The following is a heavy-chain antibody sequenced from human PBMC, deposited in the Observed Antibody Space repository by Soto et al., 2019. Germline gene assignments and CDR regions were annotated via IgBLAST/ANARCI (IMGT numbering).Heavy chain of an antibody. CDR2: IKSTGGTT. V-gene: IGHV3-23*01. J-gene: IGHJ5*02. D-gene: IGHD3-3*01. CDR1: GFTFSSYA. Sequence: GGSLRLSCAASGFTFSSYAMGWVRQAPGKGLEWVSVIKSTGGTTWYADSVKGRFTISRDNSKNTLYLQMNSLRAEDTAVYYCAKHAQGYYPNWFDPWAQGTLVTVSS. CDR3: AKHAQGYYPNWFDP.